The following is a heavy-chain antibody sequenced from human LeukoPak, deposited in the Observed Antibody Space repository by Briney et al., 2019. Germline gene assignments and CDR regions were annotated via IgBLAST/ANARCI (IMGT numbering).Heavy chain of an antibody. CDR1: GFTFSSYS. CDR3: ARDYYYDSSGSPFDY. D-gene: IGHD3-22*01. J-gene: IGHJ4*02. CDR2: IWYDGSNK. V-gene: IGHV3-33*08. Sequence: GGSLRLSCAASGFTFSSYSMHWVRQAPGKGLEWVAVIWYDGSNKYYADSVKGRFTISRDNSKNTLYLQMNSLRAEDTAVYYCARDYYYDSSGSPFDYWGQGTLVTVSS.